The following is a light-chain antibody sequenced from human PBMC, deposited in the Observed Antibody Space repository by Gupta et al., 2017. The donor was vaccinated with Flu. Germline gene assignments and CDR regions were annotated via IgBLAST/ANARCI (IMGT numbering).Light chain of an antibody. J-gene: IGKJ4*01. CDR3: QQYNNWPPLT. CDR1: QSVSSN. Sequence: ATLSLSPGERATLSCRASQSVSSNLAWYQQKPGQAPRLLIYGASTRATGIPARFSGSGSGTEFTLTISSLQSEDFAVYYCQQYNNWPPLTFGGGTKVEIK. V-gene: IGKV3-15*01. CDR2: GAS.